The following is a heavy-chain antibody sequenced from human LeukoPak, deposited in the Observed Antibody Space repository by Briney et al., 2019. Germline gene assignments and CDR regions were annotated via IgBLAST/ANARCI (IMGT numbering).Heavy chain of an antibody. D-gene: IGHD1-1*01. CDR3: ARGLTTGTPTYYYYYGMDV. J-gene: IGHJ6*02. CDR2: ISGSGGST. V-gene: IGHV3-23*01. Sequence: GGSLRLSCAASGFTFSSYAMSWVRQAPGKGLEWVSAISGSGGSTYYADSVKGRFTISRDNSKNTLYLQMNSLRAEDTAVYYCARGLTTGTPTYYYYYGMDVWGQGTTVTVSS. CDR1: GFTFSSYA.